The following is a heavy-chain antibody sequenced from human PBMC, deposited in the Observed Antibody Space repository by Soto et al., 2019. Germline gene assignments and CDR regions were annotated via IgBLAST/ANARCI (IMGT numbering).Heavy chain of an antibody. D-gene: IGHD6-19*01. CDR1: GFTFNTHW. V-gene: IGHV3-7*03. CDR2: IKRDGHAR. CDR3: VGSSGWIYDY. J-gene: IGHJ4*02. Sequence: EVLLLESGGGLVQPGGSLRLSCSASGFTFNTHWMTWVRQAPGKRLELVASIKRDGHARLYMDSVQGRFTISRDDSKKSVYLQMNTLRADDTAVYYCVGSSGWIYDYWGQGTLVIVSS.